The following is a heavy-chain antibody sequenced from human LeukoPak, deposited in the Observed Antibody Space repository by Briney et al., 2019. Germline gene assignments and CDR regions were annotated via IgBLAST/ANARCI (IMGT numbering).Heavy chain of an antibody. V-gene: IGHV3-23*01. CDR2: ISGSGGST. CDR3: AKDRIGQYCGGDSYSRSSY. Sequence: GGSLRLSCAGSGFTFSSYAMSWVRQAPGKGLEWVSAISGSGGSTYYADSVKGRFTISRDNSKNTLYLQMNSLRAEDTAVYYCAKDRIGQYCGGDSYSRSSYWGQGTLVTVSS. D-gene: IGHD2-21*02. CDR1: GFTFSSYA. J-gene: IGHJ4*02.